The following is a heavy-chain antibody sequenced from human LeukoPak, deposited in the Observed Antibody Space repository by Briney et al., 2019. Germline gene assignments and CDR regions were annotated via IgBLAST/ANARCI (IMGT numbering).Heavy chain of an antibody. Sequence: PGGSLRLSCAASGFTLSSYAMSWVRQGPGKGLEWVSAISVSGNTYHADSVKGRFTISRDSYKNTLYLQMNSLRAEDAAVYYCARAWTGYSYGDYWGQGTLVTVSS. V-gene: IGHV3-23*01. J-gene: IGHJ4*02. D-gene: IGHD5-18*01. CDR3: ARAWTGYSYGDY. CDR1: GFTLSSYA. CDR2: ISVSGNT.